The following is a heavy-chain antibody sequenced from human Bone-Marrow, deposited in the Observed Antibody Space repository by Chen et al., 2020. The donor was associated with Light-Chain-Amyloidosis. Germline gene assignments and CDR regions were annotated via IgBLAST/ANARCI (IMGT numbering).Heavy chain of an antibody. V-gene: IGHV3-43*02. Sequence: EVQLVESGGGVVQPGGSLTLSCAASGFTLDGYAMHWVRQAPGKGLEWVSLIVGDGRSTYYADSVKGRFTISRDNNKNSLSLQMNSLKSEDTALYYCAKSPRYSTGRFDYWGQGTLVTVSS. J-gene: IGHJ4*02. CDR2: IVGDGRST. CDR1: GFTLDGYA. D-gene: IGHD2-8*02. CDR3: AKSPRYSTGRFDY.